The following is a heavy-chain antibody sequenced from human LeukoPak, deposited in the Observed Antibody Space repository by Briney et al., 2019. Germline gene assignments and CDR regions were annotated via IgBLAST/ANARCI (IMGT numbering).Heavy chain of an antibody. Sequence: GGSLRLSCAASGFTFSSYSMNWVRQAPGKGLEWVSSISSSSSYIYYADSVKGRFTISRDNAKNSLYLQMNSLRAVDTAVYYCARDSSIAVAGTGFDYWGQGTLVTVSS. CDR2: ISSSSSYI. CDR3: ARDSSIAVAGTGFDY. J-gene: IGHJ4*02. D-gene: IGHD6-19*01. CDR1: GFTFSSYS. V-gene: IGHV3-21*01.